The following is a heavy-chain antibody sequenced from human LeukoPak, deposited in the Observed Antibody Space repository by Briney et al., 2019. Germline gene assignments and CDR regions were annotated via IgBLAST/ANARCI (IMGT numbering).Heavy chain of an antibody. J-gene: IGHJ4*02. CDR3: ARLSGVRGVVDPLDY. Sequence: PGESLKISCKGSGYSFNTYWIGWVRQMPGKGLEWMGIIYPGDSDTKYSPSFQGQVTISADKSISTAYLQWSSLKASDTAMYYCARLSGVRGVVDPLDYWGQGTLVTVSS. CDR2: IYPGDSDT. CDR1: GYSFNTYW. V-gene: IGHV5-51*01. D-gene: IGHD3-10*01.